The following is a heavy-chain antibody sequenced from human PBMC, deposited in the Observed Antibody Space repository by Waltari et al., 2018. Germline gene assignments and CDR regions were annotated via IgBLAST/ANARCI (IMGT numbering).Heavy chain of an antibody. CDR2: ISGSGDNT. V-gene: IGHV3-23*01. Sequence: EVQLLESGGGLVQPGGSLRLSCAASGFTFSNDAMSWVRQAPGKGLDWVSAISGSGDNTFYVDSVKGRFTISRDNSKNTLYLQMNSLRAEDTAVYYCAKHLTLVRGIGPYFDYWGQGTLVTVSS. J-gene: IGHJ4*02. D-gene: IGHD3-10*01. CDR3: AKHLTLVRGIGPYFDY. CDR1: GFTFSNDA.